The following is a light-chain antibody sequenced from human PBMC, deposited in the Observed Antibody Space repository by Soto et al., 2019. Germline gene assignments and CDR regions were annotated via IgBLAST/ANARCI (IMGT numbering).Light chain of an antibody. J-gene: IGKJ1*01. CDR3: QQYGSSRT. V-gene: IGKV3D-20*01. CDR1: QSVSSN. Sequence: EVLLTQSPATLSLSAGERATLSCGASQSVSSNLAWYQQKPGQAPRLLIYRASNRATGIPDSLSGSGSGTEFTLTISRMAPEDFAVYYCQQYGSSRTFGHGTKVDIK. CDR2: RAS.